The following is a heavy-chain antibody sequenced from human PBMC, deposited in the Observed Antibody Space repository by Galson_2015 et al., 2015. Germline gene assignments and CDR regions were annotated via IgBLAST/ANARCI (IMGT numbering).Heavy chain of an antibody. Sequence: SLRLSCAASGFTFSSYAMHWVRQAPGKGLEWVAVISYDGSNKYYADSVKGRFTISRDNSKNTLYLQMNSLRAEDTAVYYCARANEGELQRVDYWGQGTLVTVSS. CDR3: ARANEGELQRVDY. D-gene: IGHD1-26*01. J-gene: IGHJ4*02. CDR2: ISYDGSNK. CDR1: GFTFSSYA. V-gene: IGHV3-30-3*01.